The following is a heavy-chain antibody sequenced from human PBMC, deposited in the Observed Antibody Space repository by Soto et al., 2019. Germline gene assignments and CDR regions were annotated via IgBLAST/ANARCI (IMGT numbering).Heavy chain of an antibody. J-gene: IGHJ1*01. CDR3: ARDPRVETTLMAVFQG. V-gene: IGHV3-33*01. D-gene: IGHD3-3*01. Sequence: QVQLVESGGGVVQPGRSLRLSCAGSGFSFSNYGMHWVRQAPGKGLEWVALIWYDGSNKYYAYSVKGRFTISRDNSKNTLYLQMSSLRNEDTAVYYCARDPRVETTLMAVFQGWGQGTLVTVSS. CDR2: IWYDGSNK. CDR1: GFSFSNYG.